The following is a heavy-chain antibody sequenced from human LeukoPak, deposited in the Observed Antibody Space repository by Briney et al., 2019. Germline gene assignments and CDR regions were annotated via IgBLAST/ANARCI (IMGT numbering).Heavy chain of an antibody. CDR3: ARDTTGEYYFDY. Sequence: GGSLRLSCAASGFTVSSNYMSWVRQAPGKGLEWVSVIYSGGSTYYADSVKGRFTISRDNSKNTLYLQMNSLRAEDTAVYYCARDTTGEYYFDYWGQGTLVTVYS. J-gene: IGHJ4*02. D-gene: IGHD3-16*01. CDR1: GFTVSSNY. V-gene: IGHV3-66*01. CDR2: IYSGGST.